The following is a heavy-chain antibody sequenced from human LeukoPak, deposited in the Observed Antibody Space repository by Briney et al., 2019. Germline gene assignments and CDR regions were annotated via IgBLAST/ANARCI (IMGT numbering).Heavy chain of an antibody. D-gene: IGHD1-7*01. CDR2: IYYTGST. CDR3: AGGQRNYFRAVDD. J-gene: IGHJ4*02. V-gene: IGHV4-59*02. Sequence: SETLSLTCTVSGASVTTYYWSWIRQPPGKGLEFIGQIYYTGSTNYNPSLKSRVTMSVDTSKNQFSLRLTSVTAADTAFYYCAGGQRNYFRAVDDWGQGPLVTVSS. CDR1: GASVTTYY.